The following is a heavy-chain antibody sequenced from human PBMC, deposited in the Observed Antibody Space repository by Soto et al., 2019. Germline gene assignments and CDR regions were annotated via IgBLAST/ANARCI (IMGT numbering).Heavy chain of an antibody. Sequence: GASVKVSCKTSGYTFTNFDVNWVRQAAGQGLEWMGWMSPNSENKGYAQKFQGRVSMTRDTSITTAYMELSSLRSEDTAVYYCVRGFGSNSNTGGYNWFDFWGQGTLVTVSS. D-gene: IGHD1-1*01. V-gene: IGHV1-8*01. CDR3: VRGFGSNSNTGGYNWFDF. J-gene: IGHJ5*01. CDR2: MSPNSENK. CDR1: GYTFTNFD.